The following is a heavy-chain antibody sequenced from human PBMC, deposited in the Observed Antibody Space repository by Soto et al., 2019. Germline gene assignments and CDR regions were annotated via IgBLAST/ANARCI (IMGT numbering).Heavy chain of an antibody. V-gene: IGHV1-18*01. J-gene: IGHJ4*02. CDR2: ISAFNGNT. D-gene: IGHD3-3*01. CDR1: GYTLSSYG. Sequence: GASVKGSCKASGYTLSSYGMSWARQAPGQGLEWMGWISAFNGNTKYAQNLQGRVTMTIDTSTSTAYMELRSLRSDDTAVYYCARVPTSGYYIIYFDYWGQGALVTVSS. CDR3: ARVPTSGYYIIYFDY.